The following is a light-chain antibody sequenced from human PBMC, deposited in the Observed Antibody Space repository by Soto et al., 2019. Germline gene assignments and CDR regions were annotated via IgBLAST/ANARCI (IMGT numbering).Light chain of an antibody. CDR1: SSDITDYGY. V-gene: IGLV2-11*01. CDR2: DVS. CDR3: CSYAGSYTHWV. Sequence: QSALTQPRSVSGSPGQSVTISCTGTSSDITDYGYVSWYQQYPGKAPKVMIYDVSQRPSGVPDRFSGSKSGNTASLTISGLQAEDEADYYCCSYAGSYTHWVFGGGTKLTVL. J-gene: IGLJ3*02.